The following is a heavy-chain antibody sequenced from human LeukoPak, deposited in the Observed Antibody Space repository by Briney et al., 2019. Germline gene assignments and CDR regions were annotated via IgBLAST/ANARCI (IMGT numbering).Heavy chain of an antibody. Sequence: PGGSLRLSCAASGFTFSSYGMNWVRQAPGKGLEWVSFISSRGKYIYDAESVKGRFTISRDNAKDSLYLQMNSLRAEDTAVYYCARYISWWDVWGKGTTVTISS. D-gene: IGHD6-13*01. J-gene: IGHJ6*04. CDR3: ARYISWWDV. CDR1: GFTFSSYG. CDR2: ISSRGKYI. V-gene: IGHV3-21*01.